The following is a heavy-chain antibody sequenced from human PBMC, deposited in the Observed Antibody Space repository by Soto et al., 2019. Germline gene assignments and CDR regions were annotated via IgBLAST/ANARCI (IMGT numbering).Heavy chain of an antibody. V-gene: IGHV3-53*01. J-gene: IGHJ4*02. D-gene: IGHD6-19*01. CDR1: GFAVSSKY. CDR2: IYGGGTT. Sequence: EVQLVESGGGLIQPGGSLRLSCAASGFAVSSKYMTWVRQAPGKGLEWVSVIYGGGTTYYADSVKGRFTISRDTSKNALYLQMHSLSAEGTAVYSCVQTTGWPGFDFWGQGTLVTVSS. CDR3: VQTTGWPGFDF.